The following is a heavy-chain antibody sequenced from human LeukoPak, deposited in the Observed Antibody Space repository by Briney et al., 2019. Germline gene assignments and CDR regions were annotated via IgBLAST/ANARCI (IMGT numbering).Heavy chain of an antibody. CDR3: ARVGDGYNYFPYYYMDF. D-gene: IGHD5-24*01. CDR1: GDSISSDISY. CDR2: VYTSGNT. J-gene: IGHJ6*03. V-gene: IGHV4-61*02. Sequence: SETLSFTCTVSGDSISSDISYWSWIRQPAGKELEWIGRVYTSGNTDYNPSLKSRVSISVDTSKNQFSLRLSSVTAADTAIYYCARVGDGYNYFPYYYMDFWGKGTTVIVSS.